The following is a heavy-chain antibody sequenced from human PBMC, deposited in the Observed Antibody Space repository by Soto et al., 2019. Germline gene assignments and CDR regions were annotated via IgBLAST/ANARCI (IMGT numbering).Heavy chain of an antibody. CDR1: GYNFSNYD. CDR3: ARKPLAVGGLSYYGMDV. V-gene: IGHV1-18*04. Sequence: QVHLVQSGAEVKKPGASVKVSCKASGYNFSNYDVNWVRQAPGQGLEWMGWINSYSGNTDYAQKFQGRGSLTTETSTTTAYMELRSLRSDDTAVYYCARKPLAVGGLSYYGMDVWGQGTTVTVSS. D-gene: IGHD6-19*01. J-gene: IGHJ6*02. CDR2: INSYSGNT.